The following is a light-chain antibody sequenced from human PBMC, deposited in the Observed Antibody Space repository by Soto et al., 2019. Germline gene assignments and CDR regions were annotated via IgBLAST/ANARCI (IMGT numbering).Light chain of an antibody. Sequence: IVMTQSPCTLSVPPGERVTLSCRASQSVSSHLAWYQQKPGQAPRLLMYAASTRANGVPPRFSGSGSGTEFTLTITSLQSEDFALYYCQQYNDLVTFGGGTKVDIK. CDR1: QSVSSH. V-gene: IGKV3-15*01. J-gene: IGKJ4*01. CDR3: QQYNDLVT. CDR2: AAS.